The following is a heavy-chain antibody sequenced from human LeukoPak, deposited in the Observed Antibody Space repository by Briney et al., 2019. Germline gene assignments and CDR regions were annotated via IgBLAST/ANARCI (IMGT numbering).Heavy chain of an antibody. CDR3: ARVGIYFDY. V-gene: IGHV1-46*01. D-gene: IGHD7-27*01. CDR2: INPSGGST. J-gene: IGHJ4*02. Sequence: ASVKVSCKASGYTFTSYYMHWVRQAPGQGLEWMGIINPSGGSTSYAQKLQGRVTMTTDTSTSTAYMELRSLRSDDTAVYYCARVGIYFDYWGQGTLVTVSS. CDR1: GYTFTSYY.